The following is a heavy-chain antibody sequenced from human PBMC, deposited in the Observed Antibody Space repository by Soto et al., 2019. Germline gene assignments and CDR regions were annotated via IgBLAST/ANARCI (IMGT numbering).Heavy chain of an antibody. J-gene: IGHJ5*02. V-gene: IGHV4-30-4*01. D-gene: IGHD2-15*01. CDR1: GGSISSGDYY. CDR2: IYYSVST. CDR3: ARGVVVAATPWDWFDP. Sequence: QVQLQESGPGLVKPSQTLSLTCTVSGGSISSGDYYWSWIRQPPGKGLEWIGYIYYSVSTYYNPSLQSRVTISEDTSKNQFSLKLSSVTAADTAVYYCARGVVVAATPWDWFDPWGQGTLVTVSS.